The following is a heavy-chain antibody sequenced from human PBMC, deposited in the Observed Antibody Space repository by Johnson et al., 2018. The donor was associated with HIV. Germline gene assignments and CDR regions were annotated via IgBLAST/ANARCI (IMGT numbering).Heavy chain of an antibody. D-gene: IGHD3-16*01. V-gene: IGHV3-30*03. CDR1: GFTFSNAW. CDR2: ISNDGTDK. J-gene: IGHJ3*02. Sequence: QVQLVESGGGVVQPGRSLRVSCAASGFTFSNAWMSWVRQAPGKGLEWVAVISNDGTDKYYADSVKGRFTISRDNSKNTLYLQVNSLRPEDTALYYCARDVGECEKEEWPADDYECGRDYPGQDPRGVVGTFDIWGQGTMVTVSS. CDR3: ARDVGECEKEEWPADDYECGRDYPGQDPRGVVGTFDI.